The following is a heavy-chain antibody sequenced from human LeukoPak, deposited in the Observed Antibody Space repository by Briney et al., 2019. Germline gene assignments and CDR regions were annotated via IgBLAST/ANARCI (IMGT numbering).Heavy chain of an antibody. V-gene: IGHV3-7*01. Sequence: GGSLRLSCAASGFTFSGFSMSWVRQSPTKGLEWVANIRQDGSERYYVDSVKGRFTISRDNAKNSLSLQMNNLRVEDTAVYYCARAGSHWHYVYWGQGTVVTVSS. D-gene: IGHD3-10*01. CDR3: ARAGSHWHYVY. J-gene: IGHJ4*02. CDR2: IRQDGSER. CDR1: GFTFSGFS.